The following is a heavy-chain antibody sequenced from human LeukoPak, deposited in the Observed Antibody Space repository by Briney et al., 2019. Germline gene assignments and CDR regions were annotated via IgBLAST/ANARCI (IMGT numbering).Heavy chain of an antibody. CDR2: IYPGDSDT. V-gene: IGHV5-51*01. Sequence: GESLKISCKGSGYSFTSYWIGWVRQMPGKGLEWMGIIYPGDSDTRYSPSFQGQVTISADKSISTAYLQWSSLKASDTAMYYCARQRGIVLMPLGPLDYWGQGTLVTVSS. CDR3: ARQRGIVLMPLGPLDY. D-gene: IGHD2-8*01. CDR1: GYSFTSYW. J-gene: IGHJ4*02.